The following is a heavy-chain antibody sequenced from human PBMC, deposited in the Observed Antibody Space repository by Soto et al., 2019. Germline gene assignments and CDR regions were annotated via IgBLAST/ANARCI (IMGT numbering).Heavy chain of an antibody. CDR1: GFTFSSYG. V-gene: IGHV3-33*01. J-gene: IGHJ2*01. CDR3: ARDEGMSVAGYYWYFDL. D-gene: IGHD6-19*01. CDR2: IWYDGSNK. Sequence: GGSLRLSCAASGFTFSSYGMHGVRQAPGKGLEWVAVIWYDGSNKYYADSVKGRFTISRDNSKNTLYLQMNSLRAEDTAVYYCARDEGMSVAGYYWYFDLWGRGTLVTVSS.